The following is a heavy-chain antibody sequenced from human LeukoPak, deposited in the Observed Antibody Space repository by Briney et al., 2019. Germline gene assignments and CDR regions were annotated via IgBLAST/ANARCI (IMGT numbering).Heavy chain of an antibody. V-gene: IGHV1-46*03. Sequence: INPSGGPTNYAQKFQGRVTMNRETTKSTVYMEVSSLRCEDTAVYYCARAAVTTRRYWFDPWGQGTLVTVSS. J-gene: IGHJ5*02. CDR2: INPSGGPT. CDR3: ARAAVTTRRYWFDP. D-gene: IGHD4-11*01.